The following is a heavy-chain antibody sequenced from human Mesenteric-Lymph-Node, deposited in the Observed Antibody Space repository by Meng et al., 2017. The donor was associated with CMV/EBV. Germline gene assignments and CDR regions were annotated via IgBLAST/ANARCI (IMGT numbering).Heavy chain of an antibody. CDR3: AKALRGCSSTSCYTSAYYYYGMDV. J-gene: IGHJ6*02. CDR1: GFAFSGYY. V-gene: IGHV3-11*04. CDR2: ISSSGSTI. D-gene: IGHD2-2*02. Sequence: GESLKISCAASGFAFSGYYMSWIRQAPGKGLEWLSYISSSGSTIYYVDSVKGRFTISRDNAKNTLYLQMNSLRAEDTAVYYCAKALRGCSSTSCYTSAYYYYGMDVWGQGTTVTVSS.